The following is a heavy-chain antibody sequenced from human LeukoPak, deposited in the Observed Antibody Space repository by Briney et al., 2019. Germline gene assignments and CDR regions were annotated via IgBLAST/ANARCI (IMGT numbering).Heavy chain of an antibody. CDR2: ISWDSGSI. J-gene: IGHJ4*02. CDR1: GFTFDDYA. V-gene: IGHV3-9*03. CDR3: AKANSYSSGPLGY. Sequence: QTGGSLRLSCAASGFTFDDYAMHWVRQAPGKGLEWVSGISWDSGSIGYADSVKGRFTISRDNDKNSLYLQMNSLRAEDMALYYCAKANSYSSGPLGYWGQGTLVTVSS. D-gene: IGHD3-22*01.